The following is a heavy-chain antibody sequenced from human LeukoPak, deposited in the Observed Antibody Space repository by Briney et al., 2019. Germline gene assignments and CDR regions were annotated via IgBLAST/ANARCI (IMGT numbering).Heavy chain of an antibody. D-gene: IGHD1-26*01. V-gene: IGHV1-69*01. J-gene: IGHJ4*02. Sequence: GSSVKVSCKASGGTFSSYAISWVRQAPGQGLEWMGGIIPIFGTANYAQKFQGRVTITADESTSTAYMELSSLRSEDTAVYYCARDHSIVGATRVLDYWGQGTLVTVSS. CDR3: ARDHSIVGATRVLDY. CDR2: IIPIFGTA. CDR1: GGTFSSYA.